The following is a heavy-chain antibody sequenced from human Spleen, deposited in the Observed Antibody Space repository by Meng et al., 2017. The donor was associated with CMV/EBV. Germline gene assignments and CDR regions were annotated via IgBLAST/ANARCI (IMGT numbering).Heavy chain of an antibody. V-gene: IGHV3-23*04. CDR3: AKGPSVRIAAALDY. Sequence: EVQVGESGGGLVQPGGSLRLSCAVSGFTFSSYAMSWVRQAPGKGLEWVSAISGSGGSTYYADSVKGRFTISRDNSKNTLYLQMNSLRAEDTAVYYCAKGPSVRIAAALDYWGQGTLVTVSS. CDR1: GFTFSSYA. CDR2: ISGSGGST. J-gene: IGHJ4*02. D-gene: IGHD6-13*01.